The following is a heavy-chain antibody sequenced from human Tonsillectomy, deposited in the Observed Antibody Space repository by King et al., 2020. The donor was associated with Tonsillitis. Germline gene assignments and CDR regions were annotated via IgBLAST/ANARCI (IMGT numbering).Heavy chain of an antibody. CDR2: ISTSSNYI. Sequence: VQLVESGGGLVKPGGSLRLSCAASGFTFSDYSMNWVRQAPGKGLEWVSSISTSSNYIYYADSVEGRFTISRDNANNSLYLQMNSLRAEDTAVYYCARDYSGSDSGDWGQGTLVTVSP. D-gene: IGHD1-26*01. CDR3: ARDYSGSDSGD. CDR1: GFTFSDYS. J-gene: IGHJ4*02. V-gene: IGHV3-21*01.